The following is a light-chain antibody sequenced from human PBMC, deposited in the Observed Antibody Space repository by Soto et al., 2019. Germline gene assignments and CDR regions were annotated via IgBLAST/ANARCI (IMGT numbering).Light chain of an antibody. CDR1: SSDVGGFNY. J-gene: IGLJ2*01. CDR3: CSYTNTNTLGV. V-gene: IGLV2-14*01. CDR2: EVS. Sequence: QSVLTQPASVSGSPGQSITISCTGSSSDVGGFNYVSWYQQHPGKAPQLMIYEVSNRPSGVSNRFSGSKSGNTASLTISGLQADDEADYYCCSYTNTNTLGVFGGGTKLTVL.